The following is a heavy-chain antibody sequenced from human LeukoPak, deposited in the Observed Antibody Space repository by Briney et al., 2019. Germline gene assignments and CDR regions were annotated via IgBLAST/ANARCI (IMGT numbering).Heavy chain of an antibody. J-gene: IGHJ3*02. V-gene: IGHV1-58*02. Sequence: SVKVSCKASGFTFTSSAMQWVRQARGQRLEWIGWIVVGSGNTNYAQKFQERVTITRDMSTSTAYMELSSLRSEDTAVYYCARDYSSGWYIAFDIWGQGTMVTVSS. CDR3: ARDYSSGWYIAFDI. CDR2: IVVGSGNT. CDR1: GFTFTSSA. D-gene: IGHD6-19*01.